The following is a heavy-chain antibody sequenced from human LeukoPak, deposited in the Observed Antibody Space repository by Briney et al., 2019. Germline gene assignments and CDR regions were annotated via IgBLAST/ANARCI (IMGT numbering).Heavy chain of an antibody. V-gene: IGHV4-59*12. CDR1: GGSMSSYY. Sequence: SETLSLTCTVSGGSMSSYYWSWIRQPPGKGLEWIGYIYYSGSTKYNPSLKSRVTISVDTSKNQFSLKLSSVTAADTAVYYCARGGLMVYAVRVQNDVFDIWGQGTMVTVSS. CDR2: IYYSGST. CDR3: ARGGLMVYAVRVQNDVFDI. D-gene: IGHD2-8*01. J-gene: IGHJ3*02.